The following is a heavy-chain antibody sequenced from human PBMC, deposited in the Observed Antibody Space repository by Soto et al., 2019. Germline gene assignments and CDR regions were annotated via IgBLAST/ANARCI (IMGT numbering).Heavy chain of an antibody. CDR2: INAGNGNT. J-gene: IGHJ6*02. D-gene: IGHD6-13*01. V-gene: IGHV1-3*01. CDR1: GYTFTIYA. CDR3: ARDSSSWRDYYGMDV. Sequence: ASVKVSCKASGYTFTIYAMHWVRQAPGQRLEWMGWINAGNGNTKYSQKFQGRVTITRDTSASTAYMELSSLRSEDTAVYYCARDSSSWRDYYGMDVWGQGTTVTVSS.